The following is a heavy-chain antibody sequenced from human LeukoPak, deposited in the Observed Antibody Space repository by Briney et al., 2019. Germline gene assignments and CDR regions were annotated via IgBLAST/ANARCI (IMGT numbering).Heavy chain of an antibody. CDR3: ARDAQWAFDF. CDR1: GFTFSSSW. CDR2: MNGDGGST. Sequence: PGGSLRLSCAASGFTFSSSWMHWVRQGPGEGLVWVSRMNGDGGSTSYADSVKGRFTISTDNAKNSLYLQMNSLRDEDTAMYYCARDAQWAFDFWGQGTMVTVSS. V-gene: IGHV3-74*01. D-gene: IGHD6-19*01. J-gene: IGHJ3*01.